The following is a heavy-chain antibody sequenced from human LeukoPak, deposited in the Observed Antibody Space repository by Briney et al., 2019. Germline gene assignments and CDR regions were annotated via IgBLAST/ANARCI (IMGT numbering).Heavy chain of an antibody. CDR2: INPSGGST. D-gene: IGHD1-1*01. CDR1: GYTFTSYY. V-gene: IGHV1-46*01. CDR3: ARAYNWNDKFDY. Sequence: ASVKVSCKAPGYTFTSYYMHWVRQAPGQGLEWMGVINPSGGSTSYEQKFQGRVTMTRDTSTSTVYMDLSSLRSEDTAVYYCARAYNWNDKFDYWGQGTLVTVSS. J-gene: IGHJ4*02.